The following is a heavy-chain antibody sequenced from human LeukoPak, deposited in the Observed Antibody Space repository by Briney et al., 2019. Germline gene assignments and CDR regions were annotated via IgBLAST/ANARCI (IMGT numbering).Heavy chain of an antibody. J-gene: IGHJ6*04. D-gene: IGHD1-26*01. V-gene: IGHV3-49*03. Sequence: GGSLRLSCTASGFTFGDYAMSYFRQAPGKGLEWVGLIRSKAHGGTTESAASVKGRFTISRDDSKSIAYLQMNNLKTEDTAVYYCAGGNSGSYFIFAVWGKGTTVTVSS. CDR1: GFTFGDYA. CDR2: IRSKAHGGTT. CDR3: AGGNSGSYFIFAV.